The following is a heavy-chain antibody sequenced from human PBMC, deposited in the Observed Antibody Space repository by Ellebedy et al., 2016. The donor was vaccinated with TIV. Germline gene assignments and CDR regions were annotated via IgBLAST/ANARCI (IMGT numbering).Heavy chain of an antibody. V-gene: IGHV1-3*01. CDR2: IIAGNGDT. Sequence: AASVKVSCKTSGYTFTSYAIHWVRQAPGQRLEWMGWIIAGNGDTQYSQNFQGRVTFTRDASASTAYMEVSSLRSEDTAIYYCTKSIFSESHRDPIDPFDYWGQGTLVTVSS. D-gene: IGHD3-9*01. J-gene: IGHJ4*02. CDR3: TKSIFSESHRDPIDPFDY. CDR1: GYTFTSYA.